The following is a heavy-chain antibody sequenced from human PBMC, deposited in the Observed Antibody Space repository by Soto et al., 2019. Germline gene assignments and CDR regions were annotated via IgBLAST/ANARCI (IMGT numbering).Heavy chain of an antibody. CDR1: GFTFGNYW. CDR3: ARGGYCSGGSCYSNYYMDV. CDR2: INSDGSST. V-gene: IGHV3-74*01. Sequence: PGGSLRLSCAASGFTFGNYWMHWVRQAPGKGLVWVSRINSDGSSTSYADSVKGRFTISRDNAKNTLYLQMNSLRAEDTAVYYCARGGYCSGGSCYSNYYMDVWGKGTTVTVSS. D-gene: IGHD2-15*01. J-gene: IGHJ6*03.